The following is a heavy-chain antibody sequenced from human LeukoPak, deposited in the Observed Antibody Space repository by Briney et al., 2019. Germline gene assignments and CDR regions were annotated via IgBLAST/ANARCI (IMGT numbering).Heavy chain of an antibody. J-gene: IGHJ4*02. D-gene: IGHD1-26*01. Sequence: SGGSLRLSCAASGFTFSNYWMSWVRQAPGKGLVWVSRINEDGSTTNYADSVKGRSTIFRDNAKNTLYLQMNSLRAEDTAVYYCVRDLGGRSGHWGQGTLVTVSS. CDR3: VRDLGGRSGH. CDR2: INEDGSTT. V-gene: IGHV3-74*01. CDR1: GFTFSNYW.